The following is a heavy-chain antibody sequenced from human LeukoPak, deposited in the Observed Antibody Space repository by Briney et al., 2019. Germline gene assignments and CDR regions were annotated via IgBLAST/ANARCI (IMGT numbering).Heavy chain of an antibody. CDR1: GCTFSSYA. J-gene: IGHJ6*02. CDR3: ARVGRGSNYYYGMDV. CDR2: IIPILGIA. Sequence: SVKVSCKASGCTFSSYAISWVRQAPGQGLEWMGRIIPILGIANYAQKFQGRVTITADKSTSTAYMELSSLRSEDTAVYYCARVGRGSNYYYGMDVSGQGTTVTVSS. V-gene: IGHV1-69*04. D-gene: IGHD3-10*01.